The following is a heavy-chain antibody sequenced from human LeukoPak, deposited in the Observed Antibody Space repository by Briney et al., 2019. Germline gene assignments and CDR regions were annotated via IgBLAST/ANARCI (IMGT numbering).Heavy chain of an antibody. J-gene: IGHJ6*03. CDR2: ISYDGSNK. CDR3: AKGIYYYYMDV. D-gene: IGHD2/OR15-2a*01. CDR1: GFTFSSYA. V-gene: IGHV3-30-3*01. Sequence: PGRSLRLSCAASGFTFSSYAMHWVRQAPGKGLEWVAVISYDGSNKYYADSVKGRFTISRDNSKNTVDLQMNSLRAEDTAVYYCAKGIYYYYMDVWGKGTTVTVSS.